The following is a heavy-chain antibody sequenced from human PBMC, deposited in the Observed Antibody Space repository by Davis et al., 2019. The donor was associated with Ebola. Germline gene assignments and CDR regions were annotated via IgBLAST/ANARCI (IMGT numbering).Heavy chain of an antibody. CDR2: ISWNSGSI. CDR1: GFTFDDYA. V-gene: IGHV3-9*01. J-gene: IGHJ6*04. CDR3: AKAIQLWYEGRDYYYYGMDV. Sequence: SLKISCAASGFTFDDYAMHWVRQAPGKGLEWVSGISWNSGSIGYADSVKGRFTISRDNAKNSLYLQMNSLRAEDTALYYCAKAIQLWYEGRDYYYYGMDVWGKGTTVTVSS. D-gene: IGHD5-18*01.